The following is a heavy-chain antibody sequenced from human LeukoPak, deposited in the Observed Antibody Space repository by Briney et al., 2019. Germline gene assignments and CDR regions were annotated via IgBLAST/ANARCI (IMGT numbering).Heavy chain of an antibody. CDR3: ARGGSYVWGSYRLKSWFDP. Sequence: SETLSLTCTVSGGSISSYYWNWIRQPPGKGLEWIGFIYYSGTTNYNPSLKSRVTISVDTSKNQFSLKLSSVTAADTAVYYCARGGSYVWGSYRLKSWFDPWGQGTLVTVSS. D-gene: IGHD3-16*02. J-gene: IGHJ5*02. CDR1: GGSISSYY. CDR2: IYYSGTT. V-gene: IGHV4-59*01.